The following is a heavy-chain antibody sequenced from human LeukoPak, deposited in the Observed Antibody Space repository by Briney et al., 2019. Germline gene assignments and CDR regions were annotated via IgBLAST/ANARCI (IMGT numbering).Heavy chain of an antibody. V-gene: IGHV3-74*01. D-gene: IGHD6-13*01. CDR1: GFTFSSYW. J-gene: IGHJ4*02. CDR3: ARLQPYSSPDS. CDR2: INSDGSST. Sequence: GGSLRLSCAASGFTFSSYWMHWVRQAPGKGLVWVSRINSDGSSTSYADSVKGRFTISRDNAKNTLYLQMNSLRAEDTAVYYCARLQPYSSPDSWGQGTLVTVSS.